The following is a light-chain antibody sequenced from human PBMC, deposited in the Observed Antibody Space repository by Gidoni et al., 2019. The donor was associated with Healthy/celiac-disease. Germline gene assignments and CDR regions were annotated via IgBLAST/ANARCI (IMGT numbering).Light chain of an antibody. J-gene: IGKJ1*01. CDR1: QCVSSSY. Sequence: EVVLTHSPGTLSLSPGERAPLPCRSSQCVSSSYLAWYQQKPGQAPRLLIYGASSRATGIPDRFSGSGSGTDFTLTISRLEPEDFAVYYCQQYGSSRGTFGQGTKVEIK. CDR2: GAS. V-gene: IGKV3-20*01. CDR3: QQYGSSRGT.